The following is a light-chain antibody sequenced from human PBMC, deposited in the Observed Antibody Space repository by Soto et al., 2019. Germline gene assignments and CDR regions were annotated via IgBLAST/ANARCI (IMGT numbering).Light chain of an antibody. V-gene: IGKV3-15*01. Sequence: EIVMTQSPSTLSVSPGETATLSCMASQSVGSNLAWYQRRPGQAPRLLIYGAFTRATGIPARFSGSGSGTEFTLTISSLQSEDFAVYYCQQYNNWPRTFGQGTKVEIK. CDR1: QSVGSN. CDR3: QQYNNWPRT. J-gene: IGKJ1*01. CDR2: GAF.